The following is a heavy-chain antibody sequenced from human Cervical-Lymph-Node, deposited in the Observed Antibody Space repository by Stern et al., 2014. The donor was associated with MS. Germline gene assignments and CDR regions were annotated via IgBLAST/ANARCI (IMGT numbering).Heavy chain of an antibody. CDR3: ARRGTGWPNWNFDL. CDR2: ISHCGTT. J-gene: IGHJ2*01. CDR1: GDSISHNTFY. Sequence: QVQLQESGPGLVKPSETLSLTCTLSGDSISHNTFYWGFIRQPPGKGLEWIGSISHCGTTFSTPSLKSRVAISVDPSKKHFSLKLNSVTAADTAVYYCARRGTGWPNWNFDLWGRGTLVTVSS. V-gene: IGHV4-39*01. D-gene: IGHD6-19*01.